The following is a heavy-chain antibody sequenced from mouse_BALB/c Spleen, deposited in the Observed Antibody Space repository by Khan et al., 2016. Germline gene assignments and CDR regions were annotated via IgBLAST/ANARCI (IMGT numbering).Heavy chain of an antibody. CDR1: GYTFTSYW. CDR3: ATSYYYGSSYYAMDY. CDR2: INPSTGYT. V-gene: IGHV1-7*01. D-gene: IGHD1-1*01. J-gene: IGHJ4*01. Sequence: QVQLQQSGAELAKPGASVKMSCKASGYTFTSYWMHWVKQRPGQGLEWIGYINPSTGYTEYNQKFEDKATLTADKSSSTAYMQLSSLTSEDSAVYYCATSYYYGSSYYAMDYWGQGTSVTVSS.